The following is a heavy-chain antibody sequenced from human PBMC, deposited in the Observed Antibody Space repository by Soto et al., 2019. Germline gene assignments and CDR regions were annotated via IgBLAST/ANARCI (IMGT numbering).Heavy chain of an antibody. CDR2: ISYDGSNK. D-gene: IGHD4-4*01. CDR3: AKDGTTVTTSYGMDV. V-gene: IGHV3-30*18. Sequence: GSLRLSCAASGFTFSSYGMHWVRQAPGKGLEWVAVISYDGSNKYYADSVKGRFTISRDNSKNTLYLQMNSLRAEDTAVYYCAKDGTTVTTSYGMDVWGQGTTVTVSS. CDR1: GFTFSSYG. J-gene: IGHJ6*02.